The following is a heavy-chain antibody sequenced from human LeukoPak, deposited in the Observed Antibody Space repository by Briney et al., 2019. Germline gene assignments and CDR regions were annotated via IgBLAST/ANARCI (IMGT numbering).Heavy chain of an antibody. J-gene: IGHJ4*02. D-gene: IGHD3-10*01. V-gene: IGHV1-2*02. CDR2: INPNSGGT. CDR3: ARDTERPSSGLVGY. Sequence: ASVKVSCKAPGYTFTGYYMHWVRQAPGQGLEWMGWINPNSGGTNYAQKFQGRVTMTRDTSISTAYMELSRLRSDDTAVYYCARDTERPSSGLVGYWGQGTLVTVSS. CDR1: GYTFTGYY.